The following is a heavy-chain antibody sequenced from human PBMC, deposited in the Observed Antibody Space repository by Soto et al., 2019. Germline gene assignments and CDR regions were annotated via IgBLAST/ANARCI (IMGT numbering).Heavy chain of an antibody. Sequence: GGSLRLSCAASGFTFSSYWMYWVRQAPGKGLVWVSRIKTDGSITSYADSVKGRFTVSRDNARDTLYLHMNSLRAEDTAVYYSAKDASSVPEYWGQGTLVTVSS. D-gene: IGHD1-26*01. CDR2: IKTDGSIT. CDR1: GFTFSSYW. J-gene: IGHJ4*02. V-gene: IGHV3-74*01. CDR3: AKDASSVPEY.